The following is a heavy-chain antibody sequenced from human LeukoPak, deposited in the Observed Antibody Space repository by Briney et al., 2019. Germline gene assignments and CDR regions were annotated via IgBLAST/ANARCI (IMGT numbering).Heavy chain of an antibody. V-gene: IGHV4-61*01. CDR2: IYYSGST. CDR3: ARGSRGYSYG. J-gene: IGHJ4*02. Sequence: SETLSLTCTVSGGSVSSGSYYWSWLRQPPGKGLEWIGYIYYSGSTNYNPSLKSRVTISVDTSKNQFSLKLSSVTAADTAVYYCARGSRGYSYGWGQGTLVTVS. D-gene: IGHD5-18*01. CDR1: GGSVSSGSYY.